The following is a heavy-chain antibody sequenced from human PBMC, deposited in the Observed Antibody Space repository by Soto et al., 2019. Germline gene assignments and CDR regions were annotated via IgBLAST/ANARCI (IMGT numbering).Heavy chain of an antibody. CDR1: GGTVASSHW. J-gene: IGHJ5*02. Sequence: QVQLQESGPRLVKPSESLSLTCGVSGGTVASSHWWSWVRQSPGRGLEWIGNVYHTGDTNFNPSLQSQVAFSVEKSNNQFSPRLTSVTVADTAVYFCAREIVTAGGNNYFDPWGPGTLVTVSS. D-gene: IGHD2-21*02. CDR3: AREIVTAGGNNYFDP. V-gene: IGHV4-4*02. CDR2: VYHTGDT.